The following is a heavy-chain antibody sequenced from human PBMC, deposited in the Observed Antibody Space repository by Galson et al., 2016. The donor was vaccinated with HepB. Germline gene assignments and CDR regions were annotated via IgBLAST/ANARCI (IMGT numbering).Heavy chain of an antibody. CDR3: AREAYSTSSGRLEY. J-gene: IGHJ4*02. D-gene: IGHD6-6*01. CDR1: GFTFSDYG. Sequence: SLRLSCAASGFTFSDYGINWVRQAPGKGLEWVAFIWYDGSSKYYADSGKGRFTIARNNSKKTIYLQMSSLRAEDTALYYCAREAYSTSSGRLEYWGQGILVTVSS. V-gene: IGHV3-33*01. CDR2: IWYDGSSK.